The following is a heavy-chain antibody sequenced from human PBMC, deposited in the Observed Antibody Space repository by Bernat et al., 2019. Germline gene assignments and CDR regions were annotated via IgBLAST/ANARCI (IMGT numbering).Heavy chain of an antibody. V-gene: IGHV4-34*01. CDR2: INHSGST. CDR3: ARGDIVVVPAVMGGYYYMDI. D-gene: IGHD2-2*01. J-gene: IGHJ6*03. Sequence: QVQLQQWGAGLLKPSETLSLTCAVYGGSFSGYYWSWIRQPPGKGLEWIGEINHSGSTNYNPSLKSRVTISVDTSKNQFSLKLSSVTAADTAVYYCARGDIVVVPAVMGGYYYMDIWGKGTTVTVSS. CDR1: GGSFSGYY.